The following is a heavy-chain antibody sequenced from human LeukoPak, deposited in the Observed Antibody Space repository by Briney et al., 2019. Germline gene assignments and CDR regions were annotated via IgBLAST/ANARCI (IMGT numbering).Heavy chain of an antibody. Sequence: GRSLRLSCAASGFTFDDYAMHWVRQAPGKGLEWVSGISWNSGSIGYADSVKGRFTISRDNAKNSLYLQMNSLRAGDTALYYCAKGISSGWRGGAFDIWGQGTMVTVSS. CDR3: AKGISSGWRGGAFDI. CDR1: GFTFDDYA. CDR2: ISWNSGSI. V-gene: IGHV3-9*01. J-gene: IGHJ3*02. D-gene: IGHD6-19*01.